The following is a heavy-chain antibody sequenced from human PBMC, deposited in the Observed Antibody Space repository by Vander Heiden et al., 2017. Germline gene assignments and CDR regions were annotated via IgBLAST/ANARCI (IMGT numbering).Heavy chain of an antibody. CDR2: IKWNGCST. J-gene: IGHJ3*02. D-gene: IGHD4-17*01. V-gene: IGHV3-20*01. Sequence: EVQLVESGGGVVRPGGSLRLSCAASGFTFDDYGMSWVRQASGKGLEVVSCIKWNGCSTGYADYVKGRFTISRDNAKNSLYLQMNSLRAEDTALYHCARAVDYGDYNDAFDIWGQGTMVTVSS. CDR3: ARAVDYGDYNDAFDI. CDR1: GFTFDDYG.